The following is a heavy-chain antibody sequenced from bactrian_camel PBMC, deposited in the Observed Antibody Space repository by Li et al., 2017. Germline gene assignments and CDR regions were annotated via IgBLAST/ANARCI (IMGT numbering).Heavy chain of an antibody. D-gene: IGHD2*01. CDR3: ASRTYGSEFPLSADRYTY. V-gene: IGHV3S53*01. CDR1: GGHFSRYV. Sequence: HVQLVESGGGSVQAGGSLRLSCATSGGHFSRYVTGWFRQAPGKQREGVAGIDRDGITTYADSVKGRFTISPDNAKNTLYLQMDSLKPEDTAMYYCASRTYGSEFPLSADRYTYWGKGTQVTVS. CDR2: IDRDGIT. J-gene: IGHJ4*01.